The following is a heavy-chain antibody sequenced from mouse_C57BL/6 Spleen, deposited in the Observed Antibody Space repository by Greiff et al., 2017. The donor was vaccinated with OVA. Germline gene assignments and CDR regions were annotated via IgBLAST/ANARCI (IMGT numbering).Heavy chain of an antibody. D-gene: IGHD1-1*01. CDR3: AVITTVVGQDY. CDR1: GYTFTSYW. J-gene: IGHJ2*01. CDR2: IYPSDSET. Sequence: QVQLQQPGAELVRPGSSVKLSCKASGYTFTSYWMDWVKQRPGQGLEWIGNIYPSDSETHYNQKFKDKATLTVDKSSSTAYMQLSSLTSEDSAVYYCAVITTVVGQDYWGQGTTLTVSS. V-gene: IGHV1-61*01.